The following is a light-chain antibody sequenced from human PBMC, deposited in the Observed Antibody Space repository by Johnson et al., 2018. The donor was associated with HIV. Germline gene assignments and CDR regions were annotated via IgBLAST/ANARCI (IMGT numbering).Light chain of an antibody. Sequence: QSVLTQPPSVSAAPGQKVTISCSGSSSNIGNNYVSWYQQLPGRAPKLLIYDNNKRPSGIPDRFSGSKSGTSATLGITGLQTGAEADYYCGTWDSSLSACFYVFGTGTKVTVL. J-gene: IGLJ1*01. V-gene: IGLV1-51*01. CDR1: SSNIGNNY. CDR3: GTWDSSLSACFYV. CDR2: DNN.